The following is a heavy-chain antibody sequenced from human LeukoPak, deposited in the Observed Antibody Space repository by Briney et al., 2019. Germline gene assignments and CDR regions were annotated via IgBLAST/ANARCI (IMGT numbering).Heavy chain of an antibody. D-gene: IGHD2-8*01. V-gene: IGHV4-31*03. CDR2: IYYSGST. CDR3: AREARYCTNGVCEYYGMDV. Sequence: SETLSLTCTVSDGSISSGGYSWSWIRQHPGKGLEWIGYIYYSGSTYYNPSLKSRVTISVDTSKNQFSLKLSSVTAADTAVYYCAREARYCTNGVCEYYGMDVWGQGTTVTVSS. J-gene: IGHJ6*02. CDR1: DGSISSGGYS.